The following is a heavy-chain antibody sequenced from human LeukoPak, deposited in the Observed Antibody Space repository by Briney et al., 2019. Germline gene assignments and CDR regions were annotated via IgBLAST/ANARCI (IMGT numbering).Heavy chain of an antibody. Sequence: AETLSLTCTVSGGSISSYYWSWIRQPPGKGLEWIGYIYYSGSTNYDPSLKSRVTISVDTSKNQFSLKLSSVTAADTAVYYCARAEYSSSWPFDYWGQGTLVTVSS. V-gene: IGHV4-59*01. D-gene: IGHD6-13*01. CDR3: ARAEYSSSWPFDY. CDR1: GGSISSYY. CDR2: IYYSGST. J-gene: IGHJ4*02.